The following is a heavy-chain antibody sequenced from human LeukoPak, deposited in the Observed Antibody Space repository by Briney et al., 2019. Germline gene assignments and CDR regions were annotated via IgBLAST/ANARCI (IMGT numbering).Heavy chain of an antibody. CDR1: GDPITSGDYF. Sequence: SETLSLTCRVTGDPITSGDYFWSWVRQPPGKGLEWVGYIYHTGSSYCNPSLKNRLSLSVYTSKNQFSLNLTSVTVADTARYFCARLGDLGMDVWGQGTTVSVFS. D-gene: IGHD3-16*01. V-gene: IGHV4-30-4*01. CDR3: ARLGDLGMDV. J-gene: IGHJ6*02. CDR2: IYHTGSS.